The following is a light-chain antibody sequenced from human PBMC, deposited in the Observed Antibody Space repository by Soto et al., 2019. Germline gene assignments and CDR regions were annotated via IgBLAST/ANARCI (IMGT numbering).Light chain of an antibody. CDR2: GAS. V-gene: IGKV3-15*01. CDR1: QRVASN. CDR3: QQYNNRPYT. Sequence: EIVMTQSPATLSVSPGERATLSCRASQRVASNLAWYQQKPGQAPRLLIYGASARASGIPARFSGSGSGTEFTLTISSLQSEDFAVYFCQQYNNRPYTFGQGAKLEFK. J-gene: IGKJ2*01.